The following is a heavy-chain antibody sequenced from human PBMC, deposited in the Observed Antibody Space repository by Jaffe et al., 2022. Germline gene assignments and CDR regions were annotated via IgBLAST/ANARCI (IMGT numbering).Heavy chain of an antibody. Sequence: EVQLVESGGGLVKPGGSLRLSCAASGFTFSNAWMSWVRQAPGKGLEWVGRIKSKTDGGTTDYAAPVKGRFTISRDDSKNTLYLQMNSLKTEDTAVYYCTTAMDYSNDYYYYYYYMDVWGKGTTVTVSS. V-gene: IGHV3-15*01. CDR3: TTAMDYSNDYYYYYYYMDV. CDR2: IKSKTDGGTT. CDR1: GFTFSNAW. J-gene: IGHJ6*03. D-gene: IGHD4-4*01.